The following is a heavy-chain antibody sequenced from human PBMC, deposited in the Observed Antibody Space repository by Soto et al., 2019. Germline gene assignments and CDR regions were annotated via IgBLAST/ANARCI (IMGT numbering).Heavy chain of an antibody. Sequence: PGGSLRLSCAASGFTFSDYYMSWIRQAPGKGLVWVSYISSSGTPIYYEDSMKGRFTISRDNAKNELYLQMSRLSAEDTAFYYCASSQGPFWYFDYWGQGILVTVSS. CDR3: ASSQGPFWYFDY. V-gene: IGHV3-11*01. CDR2: ISSSGTPI. CDR1: GFTFSDYY. J-gene: IGHJ4*02.